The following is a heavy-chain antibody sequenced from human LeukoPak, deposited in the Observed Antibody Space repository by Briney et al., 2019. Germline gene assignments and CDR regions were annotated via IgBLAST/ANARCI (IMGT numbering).Heavy chain of an antibody. CDR1: GFTFSTYG. CDR3: ARRAYSAAYWKHFDY. CDR2: IYYHENT. J-gene: IGHJ4*02. V-gene: IGHV4-39*01. D-gene: IGHD1-1*01. Sequence: PGGTLRLSCAASGFTFSTYGMSWVRQAPGKGLEWIGSIYYHENTYYNSSLKSRVTISVDTSKNRFSLKLNSVTAADTAVYFCARRAYSAAYWKHFDYWGQGTLVTVSS.